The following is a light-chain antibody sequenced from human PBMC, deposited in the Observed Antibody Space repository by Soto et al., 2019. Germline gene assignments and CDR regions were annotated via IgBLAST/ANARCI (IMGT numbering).Light chain of an antibody. V-gene: IGKV1-39*01. CDR2: AAS. Sequence: DIQVTQSPSSLSGSVGDRVTITCRTSQSVSSSLNWYRQRPEKAPELLIYAASDLETGVPSRFSGSGSGTDFTLSISNLQPEDSGIYFCQQGFSTPYTLGQGTKLDI. J-gene: IGKJ2*01. CDR1: QSVSSS. CDR3: QQGFSTPYT.